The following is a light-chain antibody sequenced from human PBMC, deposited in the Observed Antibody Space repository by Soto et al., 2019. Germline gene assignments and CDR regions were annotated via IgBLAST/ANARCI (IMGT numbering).Light chain of an antibody. V-gene: IGLV2-14*01. J-gene: IGLJ1*01. Sequence: QSALAQPASVSGSPGQSITISCTGTTSDFGFYNYVSWYQHHPGKAPKLLIYEVTNRNSGVSNRFSGSKSGNTASLTISGLQAEDEADYYCSSYTSSTDYVFGTGTKVTV. CDR1: TSDFGFYNY. CDR3: SSYTSSTDYV. CDR2: EVT.